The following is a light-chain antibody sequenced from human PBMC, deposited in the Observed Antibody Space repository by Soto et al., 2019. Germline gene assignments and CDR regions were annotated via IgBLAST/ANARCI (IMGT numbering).Light chain of an antibody. V-gene: IGKV3-15*01. J-gene: IGKJ2*01. CDR1: QSVSSN. CDR2: GAS. Sequence: EIMMTQSPATLSVSPGERATLTCRASQSVSSNLAWYQQKPGQAPRLLIYGASTRATGFPARFSGSGSGTEFTLTISSLQSEDFVVYYCQQYNNWPYTFGQGTRLEIK. CDR3: QQYNNWPYT.